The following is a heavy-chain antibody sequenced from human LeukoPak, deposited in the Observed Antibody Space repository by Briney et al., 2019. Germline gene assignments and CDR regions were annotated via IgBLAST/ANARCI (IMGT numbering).Heavy chain of an antibody. Sequence: SETLSLTCTVSGGSISSYCWSWIRQPAGKGLEWIGRIYTSGSTNYNPSLKSRVTMSVDTSKNQFSLKLSSVTAADTAVYYCASWVVAAPPDAFDIWGQGTMVTVSS. J-gene: IGHJ3*02. V-gene: IGHV4-4*07. CDR1: GGSISSYC. CDR3: ASWVVAAPPDAFDI. D-gene: IGHD2-15*01. CDR2: IYTSGST.